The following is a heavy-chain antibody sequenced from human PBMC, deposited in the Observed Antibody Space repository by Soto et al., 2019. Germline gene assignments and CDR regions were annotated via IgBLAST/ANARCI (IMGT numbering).Heavy chain of an antibody. CDR3: ARGLRAYSNSSPLVY. Sequence: LSLTCAVYGGFFSGYYWSWIRQPPGKGLEWIGEINHSGSTNYNPSLKSRVTISVDTSKNRFSLKLSSVTAADTAVYYCARGLRAYSNSSPLVYWGQGTLVTVSS. D-gene: IGHD6-6*01. V-gene: IGHV4-34*01. CDR2: INHSGST. CDR1: GGFFSGYY. J-gene: IGHJ4*02.